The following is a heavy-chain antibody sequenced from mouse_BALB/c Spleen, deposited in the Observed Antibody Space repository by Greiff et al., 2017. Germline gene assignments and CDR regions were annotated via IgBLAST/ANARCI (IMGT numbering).Heavy chain of an antibody. CDR1: GYSITSGYY. J-gene: IGHJ4*01. CDR3: ARGLRDYYAMDY. D-gene: IGHD2-4*01. V-gene: IGHV3-6*02. CDR2: ISYDGSN. Sequence: EVKLMESGPGLVKPSQSLSLTCSVTGYSITSGYYWNWIRQFPGNKLEWMGYISYDGSNNYNPSLKNRISITRDTSKNQFFLKLNSVTTEDTATYYCARGLRDYYAMDYWGQGTSVTVSS.